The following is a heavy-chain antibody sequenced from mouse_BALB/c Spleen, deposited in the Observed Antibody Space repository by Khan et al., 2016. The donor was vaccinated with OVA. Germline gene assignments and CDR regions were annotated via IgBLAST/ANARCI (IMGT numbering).Heavy chain of an antibody. V-gene: IGHV1S132*01. D-gene: IGHD2-1*01. CDR2: IFPGTGTT. Sequence: VQLQQSGAELVKPGASVKLSCKTSGYTFTNYWIQWIKQRPGQGLGWIGQIFPGTGTTYYNEIFKAKATLTIDTSSSTAYMQLTSLTSEDSAVYYCARGYFGNYEFAYWGQGALVTVS. J-gene: IGHJ3*01. CDR3: ARGYFGNYEFAY. CDR1: GYTFTNYW.